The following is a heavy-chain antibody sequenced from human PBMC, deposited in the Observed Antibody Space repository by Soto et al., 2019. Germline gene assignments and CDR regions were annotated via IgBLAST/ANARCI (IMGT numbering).Heavy chain of an antibody. D-gene: IGHD6-13*01. CDR3: ARIESIARNWLDP. CDR2: IDPVDSYA. V-gene: IGHV5-10-1*01. J-gene: IGHJ5*02. CDR1: GFSFTNYW. Sequence: LKISCKGSGFSFTNYWISWVRQMPGKGLEWMGNIDPVDSYANYSPSFQGHVTFSVDTSISTAYLQWSSLKASDTAMYFCARIESIARNWLDPWGQGTLVTVSS.